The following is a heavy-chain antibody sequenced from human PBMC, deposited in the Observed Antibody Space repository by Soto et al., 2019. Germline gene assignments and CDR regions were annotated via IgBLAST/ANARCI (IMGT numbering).Heavy chain of an antibody. CDR3: AKDPAYGDYSRYFDY. J-gene: IGHJ4*01. Sequence: PGGSLRLSCAASGFTFDDYGMSWVRQAPGKGLEWVSGINWNGGSTGYADSVKGRFFISRDNTRNMLYLQMNSLRAEDTAVYYCAKDPAYGDYSRYFDYWGQGTLVTVSS. D-gene: IGHD4-17*01. V-gene: IGHV3-20*04. CDR1: GFTFDDYG. CDR2: INWNGGST.